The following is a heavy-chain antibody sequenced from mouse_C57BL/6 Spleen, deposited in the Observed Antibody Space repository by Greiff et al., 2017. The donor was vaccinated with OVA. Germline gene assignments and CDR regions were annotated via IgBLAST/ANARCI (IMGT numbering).Heavy chain of an antibody. Sequence: DVHLVESGAGLVKPGGSLKLSCAASGFTFSDYGMHWVRQAPEKGLEWVAYISSGSSTIYYADTVKGRFTISRDNAKNTLFLQMTRLTSEDTAVYYCARGYYGSSYGWFAYWGQGTLVTVSA. CDR3: ARGYYGSSYGWFAY. CDR1: GFTFSDYG. J-gene: IGHJ3*01. D-gene: IGHD1-1*01. V-gene: IGHV5-17*01. CDR2: ISSGSSTI.